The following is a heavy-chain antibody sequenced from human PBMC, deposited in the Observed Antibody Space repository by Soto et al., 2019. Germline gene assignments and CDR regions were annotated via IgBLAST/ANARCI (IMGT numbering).Heavy chain of an antibody. Sequence: QVQLQESGPGLLKPSQTLSLSCTVSGGSISRGGYYWSWIRQHPGKGREWIGYIYYSGSTYYNPSLMSRVTISVDTSKNQFSLNLSSMTAADTAVYYCARGFSSGWYQGGTFDYWGQGTLVTVSS. CDR3: ARGFSSGWYQGGTFDY. J-gene: IGHJ4*02. D-gene: IGHD6-19*01. CDR2: IYYSGST. CDR1: GGSISRGGYY. V-gene: IGHV4-31*03.